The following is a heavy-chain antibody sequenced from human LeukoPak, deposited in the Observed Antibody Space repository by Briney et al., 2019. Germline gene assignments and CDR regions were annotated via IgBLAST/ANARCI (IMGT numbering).Heavy chain of an antibody. Sequence: SETLSLTCTVSGYSISSGYYWAWIRQPPGKGLEWIGYIYHSGSTNYNPSLKSRVTISVDKSKNQFSLKLSSVTAADTAVYYCAREGYGDYDRSHDYWGQGTLVTVSS. J-gene: IGHJ4*02. V-gene: IGHV4-38-2*02. CDR3: AREGYGDYDRSHDY. CDR1: GYSISSGYY. CDR2: IYHSGST. D-gene: IGHD4-17*01.